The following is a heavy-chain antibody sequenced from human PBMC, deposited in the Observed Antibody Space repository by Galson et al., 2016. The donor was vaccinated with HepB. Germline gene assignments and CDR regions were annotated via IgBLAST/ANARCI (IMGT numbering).Heavy chain of an antibody. CDR1: GFTLSSYW. D-gene: IGHD6-19*01. Sequence: SLRLSCAASGFTLSSYWMHWVRQSPGKGLEWVSRINEDGRITDYADSVKGRLTISRDNAKNTLYLQMISLRVEDTAVYYCARDLAGRFDDWGQGTLVTVSS. CDR2: INEDGRIT. J-gene: IGHJ4*02. V-gene: IGHV3-74*01. CDR3: ARDLAGRFDD.